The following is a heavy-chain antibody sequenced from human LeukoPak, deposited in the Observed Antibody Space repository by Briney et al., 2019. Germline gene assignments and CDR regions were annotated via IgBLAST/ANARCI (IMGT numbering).Heavy chain of an antibody. CDR1: GGSISSYY. J-gene: IGHJ3*02. CDR3: ARDLGGNALDI. CDR2: IYYSGST. V-gene: IGHV4-59*12. Sequence: SETLSLTCTVSGGSISSYYWSWIRQPPGKGLEWIGYIYYSGSTNYNPSLKSRVTVSLDTSKNQFSLKLSSVTAADTAVYYCARDLGGNALDIWGQGTVVTVSS. D-gene: IGHD3-16*01.